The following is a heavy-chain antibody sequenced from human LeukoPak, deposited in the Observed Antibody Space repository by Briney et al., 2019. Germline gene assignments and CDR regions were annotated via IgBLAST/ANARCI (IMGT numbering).Heavy chain of an antibody. CDR2: ISGSGTTT. CDR3: SKGETDTGTLTHVY. D-gene: IGHD1-7*01. Sequence: SGGFLRLSCAASGFTFRNFAMSWVRQAPGKGLEWVSAISGSGTTTHYADSVKGRFTVSRDNSKNTVFLQMHSLGAEDTAVYYCSKGETDTGTLTHVYWGPGTLVTVSS. J-gene: IGHJ4*02. CDR1: GFTFRNFA. V-gene: IGHV3-23*01.